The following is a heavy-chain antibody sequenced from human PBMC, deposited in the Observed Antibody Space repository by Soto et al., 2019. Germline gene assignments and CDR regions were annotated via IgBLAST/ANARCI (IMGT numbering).Heavy chain of an antibody. Sequence: QISLKESGPTLVKPTETLTLTCSFSGFSLSTSGVGVGWIRQPPGKALEWLGMIYWNVEKRYSPSLTNRLTITKDTYKNQVVLTLTDMDPEDTGTYFCAHRRCSGGSCYFDYWGQGTLVTVSS. CDR3: AHRRCSGGSCYFDY. CDR2: IYWNVEK. V-gene: IGHV2-5*01. J-gene: IGHJ4*02. D-gene: IGHD2-15*01. CDR1: GFSLSTSGVG.